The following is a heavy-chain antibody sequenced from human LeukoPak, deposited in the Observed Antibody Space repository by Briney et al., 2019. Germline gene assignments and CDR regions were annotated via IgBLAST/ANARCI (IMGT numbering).Heavy chain of an antibody. J-gene: IGHJ4*02. D-gene: IGHD1-14*01. CDR3: ARGPLHHLYYFDY. CDR1: GGSISSYY. CDR2: IYYSGST. Sequence: SETLSLTCTVSGGSISSYYWSWIRQPPGKGLEWIGYIYYSGSTNYNPSLESRVTISVDTSKNQFSLKLSSATAADTAVYYCARGPLHHLYYFDYWGQGTLVTVSS. V-gene: IGHV4-59*01.